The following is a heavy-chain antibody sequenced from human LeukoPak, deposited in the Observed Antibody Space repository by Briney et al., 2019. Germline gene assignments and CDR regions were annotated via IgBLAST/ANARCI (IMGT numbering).Heavy chain of an antibody. CDR3: ARVFDVATIRKSRYYFDY. D-gene: IGHD5-12*01. CDR2: MNPNSGNT. CDR1: GYTFTSYD. Sequence: ASVKVSCKASGYTFTSYDINWVRQATGQGLEWMGWMNPNSGNTGYAQKFQGRVTMTRNTSISTAYMELSSLRSEDTAVYYCARVFDVATIRKSRYYFDYWGQGTLVTVSS. V-gene: IGHV1-8*01. J-gene: IGHJ4*02.